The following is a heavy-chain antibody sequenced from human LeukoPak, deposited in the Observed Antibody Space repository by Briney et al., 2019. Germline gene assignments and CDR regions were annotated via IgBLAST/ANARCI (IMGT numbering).Heavy chain of an antibody. J-gene: IGHJ4*02. V-gene: IGHV3-48*03. CDR2: ISSSGSTI. Sequence: GGSLRLTCAASGFTFSSYEMNWVRQAPGKGLEWVSYISSSGSTIYYADSVKGRFTISRDNAKNSLYLQMNSLRAEDTAVYYCARYTMVRGLFDYWGQGTLVTVSS. CDR3: ARYTMVRGLFDY. D-gene: IGHD3-10*01. CDR1: GFTFSSYE.